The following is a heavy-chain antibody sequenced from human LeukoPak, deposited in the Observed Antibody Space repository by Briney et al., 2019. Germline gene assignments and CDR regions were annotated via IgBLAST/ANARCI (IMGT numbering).Heavy chain of an antibody. J-gene: IGHJ3*02. CDR3: AREGSPRRIDAFDI. V-gene: IGHV3-21*01. D-gene: IGHD6-13*01. CDR1: GFTFSSYS. CDR2: ISSSSSYI. Sequence: PGGSLRLSCAASGFTFSSYSMNWVRQAPGKGLEWVSSISSSSSYIYYADSVKGRFTISRDNAKNSLYLQMNSLRAEDTAVYYCAREGSPRRIDAFDIWGQGTMVTVSS.